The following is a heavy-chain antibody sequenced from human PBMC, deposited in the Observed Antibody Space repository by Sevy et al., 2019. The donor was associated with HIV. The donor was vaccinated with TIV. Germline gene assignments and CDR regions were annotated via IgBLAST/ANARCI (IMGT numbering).Heavy chain of an antibody. Sequence: SETLSLTCFVSGGSMRSSHYWAWIRQPPGKGLEWVGSIYNGGNTYYHPSLKTRVTISVDTSKNQFSLRLNSVTAADTAIYYCTGLPQWLGPSFDSWDQGALVTVSS. CDR2: IYNGGNT. D-gene: IGHD6-19*01. CDR3: TGLPQWLGPSFDS. CDR1: GGSMRSSHY. V-gene: IGHV4-39*01. J-gene: IGHJ4*02.